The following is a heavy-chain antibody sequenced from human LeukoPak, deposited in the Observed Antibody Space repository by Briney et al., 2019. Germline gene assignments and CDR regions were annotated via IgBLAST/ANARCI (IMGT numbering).Heavy chain of an antibody. CDR2: ISYDVSNK. V-gene: IGHV3-30*04. CDR3: TTEGITMIVVPQTAFDI. CDR1: GFTFSSYA. D-gene: IGHD3-22*01. J-gene: IGHJ3*02. Sequence: GGSLRLSCAASGFTFSSYAMHWVRQAPGEGLEWVAVISYDVSNKYYADSVKGRFTITRDNSKNTLYLQMNSLRAEDTAVYYCTTEGITMIVVPQTAFDIWGQGTMVTVSS.